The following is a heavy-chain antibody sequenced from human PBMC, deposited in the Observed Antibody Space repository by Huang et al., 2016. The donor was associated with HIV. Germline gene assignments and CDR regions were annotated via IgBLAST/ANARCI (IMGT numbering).Heavy chain of an antibody. J-gene: IGHJ4*02. CDR2: IDPGDSYT. Sequence: EVQLVQSGAEVKKPGESLKISCKGSGYSFTSYWIGWVRQMPGKGLEWMGSIDPGDSYTRYSPSFQGQVTISADKSISTAYLQGSSLKAADTAMYYCARLSTTWYFDYWGQGTLVTVSS. CDR3: ARLSTTWYFDY. V-gene: IGHV5-51*01. D-gene: IGHD1-1*01. CDR1: GYSFTSYW.